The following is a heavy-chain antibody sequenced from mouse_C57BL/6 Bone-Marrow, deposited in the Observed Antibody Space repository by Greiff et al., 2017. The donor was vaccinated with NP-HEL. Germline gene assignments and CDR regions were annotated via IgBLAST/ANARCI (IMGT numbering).Heavy chain of an antibody. V-gene: IGHV1-64*01. J-gene: IGHJ1*03. CDR1: GFTFTSYC. CDR2: IHPNSGST. D-gene: IGHD2-2*01. Sequence: QVQLQQPGAELVKPGASVKLSCTASGFTFTSYCMHWVKQRPGQGLEWIGMIHPNSGSTKYAAKFKGKATLTADKSSNTAYMQLSSLTSEDAAVYYCATWALWLRLSYFDVWGKGTTVTVSS. CDR3: ATWALWLRLSYFDV.